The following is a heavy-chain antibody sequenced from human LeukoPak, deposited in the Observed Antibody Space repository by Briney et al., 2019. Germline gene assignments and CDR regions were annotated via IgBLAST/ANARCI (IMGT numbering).Heavy chain of an antibody. V-gene: IGHV5-51*01. CDR1: GYTFTDYW. J-gene: IGHJ5*02. Sequence: GESLKISCKASGYTFTDYWIGWVRQMPGKGLGWMGIIYPGDSDTRYSPSFQGHVTMSVDKFINTAFLQWRSLKASDTATYFCARSYCDSNSCYTGVSWFDPWGQGTLVTVSS. D-gene: IGHD2-2*02. CDR3: ARSYCDSNSCYTGVSWFDP. CDR2: IYPGDSDT.